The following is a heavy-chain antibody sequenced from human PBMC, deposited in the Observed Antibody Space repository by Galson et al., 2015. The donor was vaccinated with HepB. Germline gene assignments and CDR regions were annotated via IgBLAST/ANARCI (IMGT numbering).Heavy chain of an antibody. D-gene: IGHD3-3*01. CDR1: GFTFSGSA. CDR3: TRPEFLESAGYYYYGMDV. J-gene: IGHJ6*02. V-gene: IGHV3-73*01. CDR2: IRSKANSYAT. Sequence: SLRLSCAASGFTFSGSAMHWVRQASGKGLEWVGRIRSKANSYATAYAASVKGRFTISRDDSKNTAYLQMNSLKTEDTAVYYCTRPEFLESAGYYYYGMDVWGQGTTVTVSS.